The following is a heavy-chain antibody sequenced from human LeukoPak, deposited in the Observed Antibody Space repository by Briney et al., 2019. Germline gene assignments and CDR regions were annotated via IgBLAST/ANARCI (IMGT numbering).Heavy chain of an antibody. CDR3: ARGYTYGSIDY. J-gene: IGHJ4*02. Sequence: GGSLRLSCAASGFTFSSYWMHWVRQAPGEGLVWVSRINSDGGTATYADSVKGRFTISRDNAKNALYLQMSSLRAEDTAAYYCARGYTYGSIDYWGQGTLVTVSS. D-gene: IGHD5-18*01. V-gene: IGHV3-74*01. CDR1: GFTFSSYW. CDR2: INSDGGTA.